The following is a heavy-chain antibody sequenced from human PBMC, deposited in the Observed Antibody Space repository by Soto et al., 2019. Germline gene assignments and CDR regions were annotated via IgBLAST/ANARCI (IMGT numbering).Heavy chain of an antibody. CDR2: IGTAGDT. CDR3: ARGVYYDFWSGYSGCFDP. D-gene: IGHD3-3*01. Sequence: GGSLRLSCAASGFTFRSYDIHWVRQATGKGLERVSAIGTAGDTYYPGSVKGRFTISRENAKNSLYLQMNSLRAEDTAVYYCARGVYYDFWSGYSGCFDPGGQGTLVPVSS. CDR1: GFTFRSYD. J-gene: IGHJ5*02. V-gene: IGHV3-13*01.